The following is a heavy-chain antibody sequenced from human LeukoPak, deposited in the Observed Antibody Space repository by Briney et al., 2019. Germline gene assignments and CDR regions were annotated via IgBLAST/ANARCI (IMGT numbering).Heavy chain of an antibody. Sequence: SETLSLTCTVSGGAISSYYWSWIREPPGKGLEWIGYIYYSGSTNYNPSLKSRVTISVDTSKNQFSLKLSSVTAADTAVYYCARFRCVTSWPLLDPWAQRTLDTVPS. CDR2: IYYSGST. CDR3: ARFRCVTSWPLLDP. D-gene: IGHD6-13*01. J-gene: IGHJ5*02. CDR1: GGAISSYY. V-gene: IGHV4-59*08.